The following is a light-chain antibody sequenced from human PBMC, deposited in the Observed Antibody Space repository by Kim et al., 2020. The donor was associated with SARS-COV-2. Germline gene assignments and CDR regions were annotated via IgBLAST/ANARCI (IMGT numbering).Light chain of an antibody. CDR3: QQYSVSPLT. Sequence: TPGETATLACWARQSLGNSELAWYQQKPGQTPRRLIYGVSTRAPGVPERFTGSVSGPDFTLTISSLQSEDFAVYYCQQYSVSPLTFGQGTRLEIK. V-gene: IGKV3-20*01. J-gene: IGKJ5*01. CDR1: QSLGNSE. CDR2: GVS.